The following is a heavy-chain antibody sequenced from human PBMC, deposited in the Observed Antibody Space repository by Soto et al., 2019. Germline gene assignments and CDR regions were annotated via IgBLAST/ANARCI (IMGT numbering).Heavy chain of an antibody. D-gene: IGHD3-16*01. J-gene: IGHJ6*02. CDR1: GGPISTSSYY. V-gene: IGHV4-39*01. Sequence: PSETLSLTYTISGGPISTSSYYWGWIRQPPGKGLEWIGSIYYSGYTYYNPSLKSRVTISVDTSKNQFSLKLSSVTAADTAVYYCARHNGPLYVGSYYDMDVWGQGTTVT. CDR2: IYYSGYT. CDR3: ARHNGPLYVGSYYDMDV.